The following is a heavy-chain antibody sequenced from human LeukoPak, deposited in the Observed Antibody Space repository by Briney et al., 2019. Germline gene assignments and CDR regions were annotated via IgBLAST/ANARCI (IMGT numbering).Heavy chain of an antibody. Sequence: SETLSLTCTVSGGSISSSSYYWGWIRQPPGKGLEWIGSIYYSGSTYYSPSLKSRVTISVDTFKNQFSLKLSSVTAADTAVYYCARHHRGDGYNSFDYWGQGTLVTVPS. J-gene: IGHJ4*02. CDR2: IYYSGST. CDR1: GGSISSSSYY. CDR3: ARHHRGDGYNSFDY. V-gene: IGHV4-39*01. D-gene: IGHD5-24*01.